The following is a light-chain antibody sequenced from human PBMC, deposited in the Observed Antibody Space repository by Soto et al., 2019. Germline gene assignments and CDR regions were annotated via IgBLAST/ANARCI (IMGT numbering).Light chain of an antibody. V-gene: IGKV3-15*01. CDR1: QSVSSN. CDR3: QQYDNWPPIT. Sequence: EVVMTQSPATLSVSPGERATLSCRASQSVSSNLAWYQQKHGQAPRLLIYGASTRATGIPARFSGSGFGTEFTLTISSLQSEDFAVYYCQQYDNWPPITFGQGTRLGIK. J-gene: IGKJ5*01. CDR2: GAS.